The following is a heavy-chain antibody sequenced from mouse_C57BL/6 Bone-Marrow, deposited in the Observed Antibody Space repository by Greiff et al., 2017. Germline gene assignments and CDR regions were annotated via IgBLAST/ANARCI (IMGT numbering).Heavy chain of an antibody. CDR3: ARSAITPWFAY. D-gene: IGHD1-1*01. J-gene: IGHJ3*01. Sequence: VQLKQSGAELARPGASVKLSCKASGYTFTSYGISWVKQRPEQGLDWIGRIDPANGNTKYAPKFQGKDTITADTSSNTAYLQLSSLTSEDTAIYYCARSAITPWFAYWGQGTLVTVSA. CDR2: IDPANGNT. CDR1: GYTFTSYG. V-gene: IGHV14-3*01.